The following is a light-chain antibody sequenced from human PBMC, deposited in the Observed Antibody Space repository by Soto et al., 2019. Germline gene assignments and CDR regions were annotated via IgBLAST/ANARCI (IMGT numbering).Light chain of an antibody. Sequence: EIVLTQSPGTLSVSPGERATLSCRASQTISSNNLAWYQQKPGQAPSLLIYGTSSRATGIPDRFSGSGSGTDFTLTISRLEPEDSSIYYCQQYCSWTFVQGTKVEI. CDR3: QQYCSWT. CDR1: QTISSNN. J-gene: IGKJ1*01. V-gene: IGKV3-20*01. CDR2: GTS.